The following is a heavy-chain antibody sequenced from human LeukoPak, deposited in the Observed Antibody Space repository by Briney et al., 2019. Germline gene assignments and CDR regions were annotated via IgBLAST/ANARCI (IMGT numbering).Heavy chain of an antibody. Sequence: GGSLRLSCAASGFTFSSYAMSWVRQAPGKGLEWVAVIWYDGSSKYYADSVKGRFTISRDNSKNTLYLQMNSLRAADTALYYCARAFSESYYPSDYWGQGTLVTVSS. V-gene: IGHV3-33*08. CDR3: ARAFSESYYPSDY. D-gene: IGHD1-26*01. J-gene: IGHJ4*02. CDR2: IWYDGSSK. CDR1: GFTFSSYA.